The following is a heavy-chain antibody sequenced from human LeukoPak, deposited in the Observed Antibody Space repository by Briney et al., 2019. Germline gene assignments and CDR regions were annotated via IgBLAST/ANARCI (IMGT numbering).Heavy chain of an antibody. CDR2: ISAYNGNT. CDR3: ARDYYDILTGYEVPPPDY. Sequence: ASLKVSCKASVYTFTGYGISCVRQAPGEGGEWMGWISAYNGNTNYAQKLQGRVTMTTDTSTSTAYMELRSLRSDDTAVYYCARDYYDILTGYEVPPPDYWGQGTLVTVSS. CDR1: VYTFTGYG. D-gene: IGHD3-9*01. V-gene: IGHV1-18*01. J-gene: IGHJ4*02.